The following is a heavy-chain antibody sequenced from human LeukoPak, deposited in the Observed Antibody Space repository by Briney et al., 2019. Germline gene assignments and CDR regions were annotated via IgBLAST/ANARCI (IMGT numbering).Heavy chain of an antibody. CDR3: ARGVTTVTTTGWYFDL. D-gene: IGHD4-17*01. J-gene: IGHJ2*01. V-gene: IGHV4-39*07. CDR2: INYSRDT. CDR1: GAPISSSAFY. Sequence: SETLSLTCTVSGAPISSSAFYWGWVRQPPGKGLEWIGSINYSRDTYYNPSLKSRVTISVDTAKNQFSLNLTSVTAADTAVYYCARGVTTVTTTGWYFDLWGRGTLVTVSS.